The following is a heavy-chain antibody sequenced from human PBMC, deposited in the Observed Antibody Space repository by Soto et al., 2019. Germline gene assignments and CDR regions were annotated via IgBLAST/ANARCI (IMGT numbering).Heavy chain of an antibody. V-gene: IGHV4-39*01. D-gene: IGHD3-16*02. CDR2: IYYSGST. J-gene: IGHJ4*02. CDR1: GGSISSSSYY. Sequence: SETLSLTCTVSGGSISSSSYYWGWIRQPPGKGLEWIGSIYYSGSTYYNPSLKSRITISVDTSKSQFSLKLSSVTAADTAVYYCARQGRVYDYIWGSYRPYYFDYWGQGTLVTVSS. CDR3: ARQGRVYDYIWGSYRPYYFDY.